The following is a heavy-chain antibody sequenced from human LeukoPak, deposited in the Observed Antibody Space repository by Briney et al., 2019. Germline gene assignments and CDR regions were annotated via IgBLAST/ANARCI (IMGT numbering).Heavy chain of an antibody. V-gene: IGHV3-7*01. J-gene: IGHJ3*01. CDR3: ARXTXXXXDAFDX. Sequence: GGSLRLSCAASGFTFSSYWMSWVRQAPGKGLEWVANIKQDGSEKYYXDSVKGRFTISRDNAKNSLYLQMNSLRAEDTAVYYCARXTXXXXDAFDXWGQGTMVTVSS. CDR2: IKQDGSEK. CDR1: GFTFSSYW.